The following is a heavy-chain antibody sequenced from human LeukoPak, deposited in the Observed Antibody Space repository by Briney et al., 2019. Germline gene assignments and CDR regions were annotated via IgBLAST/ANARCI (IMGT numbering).Heavy chain of an antibody. J-gene: IGHJ4*02. Sequence: GGSLRLSCAGSGFTFSHYYMHWVRQAPGKGLEYVSAISYNGDETYYGKSVKGRFTISRDNSKKTLYLQMGSLRAEDAAVYYCARDPSVGGFSGSELDFWGQGTLVTVSS. D-gene: IGHD3-16*01. V-gene: IGHV3-64*01. CDR3: ARDPSVGGFSGSELDF. CDR2: ISYNGDET. CDR1: GFTFSHYY.